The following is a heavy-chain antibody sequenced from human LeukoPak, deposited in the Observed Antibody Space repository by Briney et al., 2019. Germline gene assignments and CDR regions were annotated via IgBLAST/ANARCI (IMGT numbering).Heavy chain of an antibody. Sequence: GGSLRLSCAASGFTFSSYAMHWVRQAPGKGLEWVAVISYDGSNKYYADSVKGRFTISRDNSKNTLYLQMNSLRAEDTAVYYCARAVGSGRLDYWGQGTLVTVSS. D-gene: IGHD3-10*01. V-gene: IGHV3-30-3*01. J-gene: IGHJ4*02. CDR1: GFTFSSYA. CDR3: ARAVGSGRLDY. CDR2: ISYDGSNK.